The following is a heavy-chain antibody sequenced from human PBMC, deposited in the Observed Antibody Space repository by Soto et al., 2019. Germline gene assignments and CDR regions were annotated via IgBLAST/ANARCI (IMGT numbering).Heavy chain of an antibody. D-gene: IGHD6-19*01. CDR3: ARRFSSGWYSDY. CDR2: IWYDGSNE. J-gene: IGHJ4*02. CDR1: GFTFSGYG. V-gene: IGHV3-33*01. Sequence: QVQLVESGGGVVQPGRSLRLSCAASGFTFSGYGMHWVRQAPGKVLEWVAVIWYDGSNENYADTVKGRFTISRDNSNNTLYLQVTSLRGEDTAVYYCARRFSSGWYSDYWGQGTLVTVSS.